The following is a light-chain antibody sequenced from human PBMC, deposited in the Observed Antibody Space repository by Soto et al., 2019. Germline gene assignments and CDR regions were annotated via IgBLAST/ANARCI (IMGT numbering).Light chain of an antibody. Sequence: EIVMTQSPATLSVSRGERATLSCRASQSVSSNLAWYQQKPGQAPRLLIYGASTRATGIPARFSGSGSGTEFTLTISSLQSEDFAVYYCQQYNNWPPYTIGQGTKLEIK. CDR1: QSVSSN. V-gene: IGKV3-15*01. CDR2: GAS. CDR3: QQYNNWPPYT. J-gene: IGKJ2*01.